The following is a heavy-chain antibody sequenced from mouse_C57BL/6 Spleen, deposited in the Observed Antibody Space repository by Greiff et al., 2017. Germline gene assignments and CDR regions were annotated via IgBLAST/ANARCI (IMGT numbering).Heavy chain of an antibody. CDR1: GYSITSGYY. Sequence: EVKLMESGPGLVKPSQSLSLTCSVTGYSITSGYYWNWIRQFPGNKLEWMGYISYDGSNNYNPSLKNRISITRDTSKNQFFLKWNSVTTEDTATYYWASHYYGSSLFAYWGQGTLVTVSA. V-gene: IGHV3-6*01. CDR2: ISYDGSN. D-gene: IGHD1-1*01. CDR3: ASHYYGSSLFAY. J-gene: IGHJ3*01.